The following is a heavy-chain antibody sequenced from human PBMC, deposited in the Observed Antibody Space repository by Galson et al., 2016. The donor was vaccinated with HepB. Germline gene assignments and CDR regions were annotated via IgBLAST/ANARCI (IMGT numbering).Heavy chain of an antibody. CDR3: ASPYSSGWFAFHI. CDR2: IRYDGSDV. J-gene: IGHJ3*02. V-gene: IGHV3-30*02. Sequence: SLRLSCAASGFTFSNFGMHWVRQAPGKGLDWVAFIRYDGSDVYYADSVKGRFTISRDNSKNTLDLQMNSLRAEDTAVYYCASPYSSGWFAFHIWGQGTMVTVSS. CDR1: GFTFSNFG. D-gene: IGHD6-19*01.